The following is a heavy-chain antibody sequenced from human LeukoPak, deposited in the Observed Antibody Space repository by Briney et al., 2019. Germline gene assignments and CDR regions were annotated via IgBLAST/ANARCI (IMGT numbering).Heavy chain of an antibody. V-gene: IGHV3-30-3*01. CDR2: ISYDGSNK. CDR3: ARGVRGEPLDY. D-gene: IGHD3-10*02. Sequence: GGSLRLSCAASGFTFSSYAMHWVRQAPGKGLEWVAVISYDGSNKYYADSVKGRFTISRDNSKNTLYLQMNSLRAEDTAVYYCARGVRGEPLDYWGQGTLVTVSS. CDR1: GFTFSSYA. J-gene: IGHJ4*02.